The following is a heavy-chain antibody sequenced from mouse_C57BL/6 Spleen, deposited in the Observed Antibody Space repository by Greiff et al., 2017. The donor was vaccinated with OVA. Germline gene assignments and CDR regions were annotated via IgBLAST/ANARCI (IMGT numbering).Heavy chain of an antibody. J-gene: IGHJ2*01. Sequence: QVQLKQPGAELVRPGSSVKLSCKASGYTFTSYWMHWVKQRPIQGLEWIGNVDPSDSETHYNQKFKDKATLTVDKSSSTAYMQLSSLTSEDSAVYYCARGWDSNFFDYWGQGTTLTVSS. D-gene: IGHD2-5*01. CDR2: VDPSDSET. CDR3: ARGWDSNFFDY. CDR1: GYTFTSYW. V-gene: IGHV1-52*01.